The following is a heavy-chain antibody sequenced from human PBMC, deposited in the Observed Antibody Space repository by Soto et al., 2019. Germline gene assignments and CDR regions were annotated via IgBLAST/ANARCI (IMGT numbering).Heavy chain of an antibody. CDR1: RFTFSSYG. V-gene: IGHV3-23*01. CDR2: ISDDGDST. D-gene: IGHD5-12*01. J-gene: IGHJ4*02. Sequence: EVQLLESGGDLVQPGGSLRLSCAVSRFTFSSYGMNWVRQAPGKGLEWVSSISDDGDSTYYADSVKGRFTISRDNSKNTQYLQMNSLRAEDTAVYYCAKRSGYQEAAYLDYWGQGTLVTVSS. CDR3: AKRSGYQEAAYLDY.